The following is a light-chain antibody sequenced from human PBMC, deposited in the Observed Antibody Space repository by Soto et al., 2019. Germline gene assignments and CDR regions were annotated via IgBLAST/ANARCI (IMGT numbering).Light chain of an antibody. CDR2: GTS. Sequence: MVMTQSPATLSVSPGERVTLSCRTSPNVTSNLAWYQLKPGQTPSLLIYGTSTRAPDIPVRFSGSGSGTEFTLTITTVQSGDSAVYYCQQYDDWGFGPGTKVDI. V-gene: IGKV3-15*01. CDR1: PNVTSN. J-gene: IGKJ1*01. CDR3: QQYDDWG.